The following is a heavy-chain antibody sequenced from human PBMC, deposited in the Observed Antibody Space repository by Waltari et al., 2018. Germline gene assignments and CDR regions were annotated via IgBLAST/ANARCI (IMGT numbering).Heavy chain of an antibody. CDR2: IYTSRST. CDR1: GCPISRGSAS. D-gene: IGHD1-1*01. CDR3: ARGPEAFE. Sequence: QVQLQESGPGLVTPYQTLSLPSPASGCPISRGSASWSWLRQPAGKGLEWIGRIYTSRSTNYNPSLKSRVTISVDTSKNQFSLKLSSVTAADTAVYYCARGPEAFEWGQGTLVTVSS. J-gene: IGHJ4*02. V-gene: IGHV4-61*02.